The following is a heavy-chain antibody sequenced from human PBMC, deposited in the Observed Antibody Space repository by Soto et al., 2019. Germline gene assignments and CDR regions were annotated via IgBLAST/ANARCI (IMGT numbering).Heavy chain of an antibody. J-gene: IGHJ5*02. CDR1: GGSFSGYY. Sequence: SETLSLTCAVYGGSFSGYYWSWIRQPPGKGLEWIGEINHSGSTNYNPSLKSRVTISVDTSKNQFSLKLSSVTAADTAVYYCARGPGPTKKYNWFDPWGHGTLVTVSS. V-gene: IGHV4-34*01. CDR3: ARGPGPTKKYNWFDP. CDR2: INHSGST.